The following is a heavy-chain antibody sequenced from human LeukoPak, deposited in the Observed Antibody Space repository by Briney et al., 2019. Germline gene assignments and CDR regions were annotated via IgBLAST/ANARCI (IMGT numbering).Heavy chain of an antibody. D-gene: IGHD2-15*01. Sequence: GASVKVSCKASGYTFTSYGISWVRQAPGQGLEWMGWISAYNGNTNYAQKLQGRVTMTTDTSTSTAYMELRSLRSDDTAVYYCARGAATKYCSGGSCYSGGDYWGQGTLVTVSS. CDR3: ARGAATKYCSGGSCYSGGDY. V-gene: IGHV1-18*01. CDR2: ISAYNGNT. CDR1: GYTFTSYG. J-gene: IGHJ4*02.